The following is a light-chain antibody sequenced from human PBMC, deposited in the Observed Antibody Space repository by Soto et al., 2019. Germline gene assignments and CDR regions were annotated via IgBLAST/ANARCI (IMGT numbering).Light chain of an antibody. J-gene: IGKJ2*01. CDR2: GAS. CDR1: QSVSSN. V-gene: IGKV3-15*01. CDR3: QHYNNWPMYT. Sequence: EIVMTQSPATLSVSPGERATLSCRASQSVSSNLAWYQQKPGQAPSLLIYGASPRATGIPARFSGSGSVTDFTLTTSSLQSEDCAVYYCQHYNNWPMYTFGQGTKVEIK.